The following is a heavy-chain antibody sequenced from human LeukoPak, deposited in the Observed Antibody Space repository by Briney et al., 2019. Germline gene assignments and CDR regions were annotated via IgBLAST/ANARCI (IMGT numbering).Heavy chain of an antibody. V-gene: IGHV3-23*01. CDR2: ISGSGGST. J-gene: IGHJ4*02. Sequence: PGGSLRLSCAASGFTFSSYAMSWVRQAPGKGLEWVSAISGSGGSTYYADSVKGRFTISGDNSKNTLYLQMNSLRAEDTAVYYCAKDRLATRTFDYWGQGTLVTVSS. D-gene: IGHD5-24*01. CDR1: GFTFSSYA. CDR3: AKDRLATRTFDY.